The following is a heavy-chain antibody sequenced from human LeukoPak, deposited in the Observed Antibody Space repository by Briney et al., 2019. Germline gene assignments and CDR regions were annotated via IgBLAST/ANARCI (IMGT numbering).Heavy chain of an antibody. CDR1: GFSFSKYG. CDR3: ASNEGY. Sequence: PGGSLRLSCEASGFSFSKYGMHWVRQAPGKGLECMAYIRYDGINKYYADSMRGRITISRDNSKNTLYLHMNSLSPEDTAVYYCASNEGYWGQGTLVTVSS. V-gene: IGHV3-30*02. J-gene: IGHJ4*02. CDR2: IRYDGINK.